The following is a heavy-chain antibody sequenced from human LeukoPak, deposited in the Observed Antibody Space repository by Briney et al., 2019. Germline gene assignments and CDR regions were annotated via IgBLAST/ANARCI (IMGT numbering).Heavy chain of an antibody. J-gene: IGHJ4*02. Sequence: SETLSLTCTVSGVSISSDYWSWLRQPPGKGLEWIGYIYYSGNTNYNPSLKSRVTISVDTSKNQISLKLNSVTAADTAIYYCARMTGSAWELLIDSWGPGTLVTVSS. CDR1: GVSISSDY. D-gene: IGHD1-26*01. CDR3: ARMTGSAWELLIDS. V-gene: IGHV4-59*01. CDR2: IYYSGNT.